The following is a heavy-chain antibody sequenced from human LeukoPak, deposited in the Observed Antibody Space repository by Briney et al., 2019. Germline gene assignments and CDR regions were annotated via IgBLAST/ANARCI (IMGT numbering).Heavy chain of an antibody. J-gene: IGHJ4*02. CDR2: ISYDGNHK. Sequence: GGSLRLSCAASGFTFSQYAIHWVRQAPGKGLEWVAVISYDGNHKYYADSVKGRFTISSSRDNSKNTLYLQMNSLRTEDTAVYYCARVVSGVLLFDYWGQGTLVTVSS. D-gene: IGHD1-26*01. V-gene: IGHV3-30-3*01. CDR1: GFTFSQYA. CDR3: ARVVSGVLLFDY.